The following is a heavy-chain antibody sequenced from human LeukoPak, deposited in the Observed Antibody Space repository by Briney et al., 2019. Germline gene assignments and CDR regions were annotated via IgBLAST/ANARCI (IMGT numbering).Heavy chain of an antibody. CDR3: ARGPDASGIYRPGDY. J-gene: IGHJ4*02. V-gene: IGHV3-74*01. D-gene: IGHD3-10*01. CDR2: INSDGSST. CDR1: GFTFSRHW. Sequence: GGSLRLSCAASGFTFSRHWMHWVRQAPGKGLVWVSRINSDGSSTSYAESVKGRFTISRDNANNILFLQMNSLGAEDTAVYYCARGPDASGIYRPGDYWGQGTLVTVSS.